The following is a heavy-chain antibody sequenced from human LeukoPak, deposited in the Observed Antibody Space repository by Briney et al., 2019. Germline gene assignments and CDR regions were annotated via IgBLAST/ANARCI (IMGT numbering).Heavy chain of an antibody. CDR1: GFTFSSYS. V-gene: IGHV3-48*04. CDR3: ARGHYDFWSGNDYYMDV. D-gene: IGHD3-3*01. Sequence: GGSLRLSCAASGFTFSSYSMNRVRQAPGKGLEWVSYISSSSSTIYYADSVKGRFTISRDNAKNSLYLQMNSLRAEDTAVYYCARGHYDFWSGNDYYMDVWGKGTTVTVSS. CDR2: ISSSSSTI. J-gene: IGHJ6*03.